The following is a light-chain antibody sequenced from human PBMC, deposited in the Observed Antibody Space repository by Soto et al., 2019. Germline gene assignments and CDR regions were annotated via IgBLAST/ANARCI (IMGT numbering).Light chain of an antibody. V-gene: IGKV3-15*01. Sequence: EIMLTQSPDTLSVSPGERATLSCRASQSIRTKLAWYQHKPGQAPRLLIYDVSNRAAGVPARFSGSGSGTEFNLTISSLQSEDCAIYYCQQYDNWPPQYTFGQGTKVDIK. CDR1: QSIRTK. CDR3: QQYDNWPPQYT. J-gene: IGKJ2*01. CDR2: DVS.